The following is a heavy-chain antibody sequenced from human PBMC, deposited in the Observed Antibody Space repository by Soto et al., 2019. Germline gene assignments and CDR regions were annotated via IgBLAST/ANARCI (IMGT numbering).Heavy chain of an antibody. Sequence: EVQLLESGGGLVQPGGSLRLSCAASGFTFSNFAITWVRQAPGKGLEWVSAITGSAGSTFYADSVKGRFTISRDNSKNTLYLQLNGLRAEDTAVYFCAKDMGISGWSQFVNYWGQGTLVTVSS. CDR3: AKDMGISGWSQFVNY. D-gene: IGHD6-19*01. CDR1: GFTFSNFA. CDR2: ITGSAGST. J-gene: IGHJ4*02. V-gene: IGHV3-23*01.